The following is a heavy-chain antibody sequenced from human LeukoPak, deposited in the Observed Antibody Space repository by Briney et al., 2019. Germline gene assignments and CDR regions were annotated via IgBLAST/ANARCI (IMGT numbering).Heavy chain of an antibody. CDR2: INPNSGGT. V-gene: IGHV1-2*06. D-gene: IGHD3-16*01. CDR1: GYTSTGYY. Sequence: ASVKVSCKASGYTSTGYYMHWVRQAPGQGLEWMERINPNSGGTNYAQKFQGRATMTRDTSISTAYMELSRLRSDDTAVYYCAREGPTLGFDYWGQGTLVTVSS. CDR3: AREGPTLGFDY. J-gene: IGHJ4*02.